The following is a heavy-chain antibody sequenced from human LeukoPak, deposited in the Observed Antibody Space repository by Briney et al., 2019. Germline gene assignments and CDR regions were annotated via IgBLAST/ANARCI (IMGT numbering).Heavy chain of an antibody. CDR3: ARARPYCSSTSCYRAFDI. CDR1: GGTFSSYA. Sequence: ASVKVSCKASGGTFSSYAISWVRQAPGQGLEWMGGIIPIFGTANYAQKFQGRVTITTDESTSTAYMELSSLRSEDTAVYYCARARPYCSSTSCYRAFDIWGQGTMVTVSS. V-gene: IGHV1-69*05. CDR2: IIPIFGTA. J-gene: IGHJ3*02. D-gene: IGHD2-2*01.